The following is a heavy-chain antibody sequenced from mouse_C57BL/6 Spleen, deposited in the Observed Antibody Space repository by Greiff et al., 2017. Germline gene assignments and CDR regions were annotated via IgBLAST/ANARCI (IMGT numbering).Heavy chain of an antibody. Sequence: VKLVESGPGLVQPSQSLSITCTVSGFSLTSYGVHWVRQPPGKGLEWLGVIWSGGSTDYNAAFISRLSISKDNSKSQVFFKMNSLQADDTAIYYCAKNDYGWGDYWGQGTSVTVSS. CDR3: AKNDYGWGDY. CDR2: IWSGGST. CDR1: GFSLTSYG. D-gene: IGHD2-4*01. J-gene: IGHJ4*01. V-gene: IGHV2-4*01.